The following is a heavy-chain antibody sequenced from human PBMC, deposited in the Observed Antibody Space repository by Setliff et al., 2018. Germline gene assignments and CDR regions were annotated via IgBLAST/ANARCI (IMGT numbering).Heavy chain of an antibody. D-gene: IGHD3-10*01. CDR3: ARGSIRGDFAYGLRYFDY. J-gene: IGHJ4*02. CDR2: INDSGST. CDR1: SGSFSGYY. V-gene: IGHV4-34*01. Sequence: SETLSLTCAVYSGSFSGYYWNWIRRSPGKGLEWIGEINDSGSTKYNPSLKSRVTLSVDSSKNQFSLWLTSVTATDTAVYYCARGSIRGDFAYGLRYFDYWGLGTLVTVSS.